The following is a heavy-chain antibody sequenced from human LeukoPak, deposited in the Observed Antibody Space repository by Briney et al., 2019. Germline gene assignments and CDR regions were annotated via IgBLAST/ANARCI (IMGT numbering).Heavy chain of an antibody. V-gene: IGHV4-59*01. D-gene: IGHD4-17*01. CDR3: ARKYGDYRNWFDP. J-gene: IGHJ5*02. CDR1: GGSISSYY. Sequence: SETLSLTCTVSGGSISSYYWSWIRQPPGKGLEWIGYIYYSGSTNYNPSLKSRVTISVDTSKNQFSLKLSSVTAADTAVYYCARKYGDYRNWFDPWDQGTQVTVSS. CDR2: IYYSGST.